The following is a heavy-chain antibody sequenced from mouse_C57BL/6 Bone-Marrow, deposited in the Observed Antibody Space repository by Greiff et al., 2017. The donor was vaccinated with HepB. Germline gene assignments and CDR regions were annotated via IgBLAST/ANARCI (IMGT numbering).Heavy chain of an antibody. CDR3: ATHTFAY. V-gene: IGHV1-82*01. D-gene: IGHD5-1-1*01. Sequence: VQLQQSGPELVKPGASVKISCKASGYAFSSSWMNWVKQRPGKGLEWIGRIYPGDGDTNYNGKFKGKATLTADKSSSTAYMQLSSLTSEDSAVYFCATHTFAYWGQGTLVTVSA. CDR2: IYPGDGDT. CDR1: GYAFSSSW. J-gene: IGHJ3*01.